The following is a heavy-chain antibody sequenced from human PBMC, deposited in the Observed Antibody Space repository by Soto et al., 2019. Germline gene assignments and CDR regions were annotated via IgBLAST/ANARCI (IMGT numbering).Heavy chain of an antibody. J-gene: IGHJ6*02. D-gene: IGHD3-9*01. CDR1: GGTFSSYA. CDR2: IIPIFGTA. V-gene: IGHV1-69*13. CDR3: ASWDIDIFTGYEGPAYYYYGMDV. Sequence: ASVKVSCKASGGTFSSYAISWVRQAPGQGLEWMGGIIPIFGTANYAQKFQGRVTITADESTSTAYMELSSLRSEDTAVYYCASWDIDIFTGYEGPAYYYYGMDVWDQGTTVTVSS.